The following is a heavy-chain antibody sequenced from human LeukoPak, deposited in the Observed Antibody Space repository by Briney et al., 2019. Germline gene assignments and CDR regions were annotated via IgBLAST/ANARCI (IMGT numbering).Heavy chain of an antibody. CDR2: INHSGST. CDR1: GGSFSGYY. CDR3: ARERRYYDSSGTSSYNWFDP. Sequence: PSETLSLTCAVYGGSFSGYYWSWIRQPPGKGLEWIGEINHSGSTNYSPSLKSRVTITVDTSKNQSSLKLSSVTAADTAVYYCARERRYYDSSGTSSYNWFDPWGQGTLVTVSS. D-gene: IGHD3-22*01. J-gene: IGHJ5*02. V-gene: IGHV4-34*01.